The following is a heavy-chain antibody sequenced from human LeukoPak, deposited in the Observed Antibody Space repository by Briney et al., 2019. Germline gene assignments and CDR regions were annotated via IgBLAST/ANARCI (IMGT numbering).Heavy chain of an antibody. CDR1: GGTFSIYA. V-gene: IGHV1-8*02. CDR2: MNPNSGNT. D-gene: IGHD2-15*01. CDR3: ARGLSSDPDY. J-gene: IGHJ4*02. Sequence: ASVKVSCKASGGTFSIYAVNWVRQATGQGLEWMGWMNPNSGNTGYAQKFQGRVTMTRNTSISTAYMELSSLRSEDTAVYYCARGLSSDPDYWGQGTLVTVSS.